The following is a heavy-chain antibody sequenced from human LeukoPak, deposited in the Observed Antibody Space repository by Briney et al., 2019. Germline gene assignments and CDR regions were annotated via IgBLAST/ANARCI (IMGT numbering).Heavy chain of an antibody. V-gene: IGHV4-59*01. CDR3: ARGFGEYYFDY. CDR1: GGSISSYY. J-gene: IGHJ4*02. CDR2: IYYSGST. Sequence: PSETLSLTCTVSGGSISSYYWSWIRQPPGKGLEWIGYIYYSGSTNYNPSLKSRVTISVDTSKNQFSLKLSSVTAADTAAYYCARGFGEYYFDYWGQGTLVTVSS. D-gene: IGHD3-3*01.